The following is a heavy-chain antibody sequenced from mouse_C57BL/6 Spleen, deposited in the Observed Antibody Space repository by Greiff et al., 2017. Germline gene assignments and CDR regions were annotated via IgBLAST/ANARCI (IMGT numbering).Heavy chain of an antibody. Sequence: QVQLQQPGAELVRPGTSVKLSCKASGYTFTSYWMHWVKQRPGQGLEWIGVIDPSDSYPNYNHKFKGKATLTVDTSSSPAYMQLSSLTSEDSAVYDCARGGLLRYVDVWGTGTTVTVSS. J-gene: IGHJ1*03. V-gene: IGHV1-59*01. CDR1: GYTFTSYW. D-gene: IGHD2-3*01. CDR3: ARGGLLRYVDV. CDR2: IDPSDSYP.